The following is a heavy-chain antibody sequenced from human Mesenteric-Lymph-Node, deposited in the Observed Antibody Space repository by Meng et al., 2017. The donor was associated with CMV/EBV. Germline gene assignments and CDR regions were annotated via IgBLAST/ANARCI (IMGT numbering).Heavy chain of an antibody. J-gene: IGHJ6*02. CDR1: GFTFSSYE. CDR3: ARDPSTIFGAPYGMDV. Sequence: GGSLRLSCAASGFTFSSYEMNWVRQAPGKGLEWVSYISSSGSYIYYADSVKGRFTISRDNAKNSLYLQMNSLRAEDTAVYYCARDPSTIFGAPYGMDVWGQGTTVTVSS. D-gene: IGHD3-3*01. CDR2: ISSSGSYI. V-gene: IGHV3-48*03.